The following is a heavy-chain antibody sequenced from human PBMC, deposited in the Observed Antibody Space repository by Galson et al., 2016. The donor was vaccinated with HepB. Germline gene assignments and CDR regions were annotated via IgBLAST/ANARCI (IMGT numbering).Heavy chain of an antibody. Sequence: SLRLSCAASGFIFGDYYMTWIRQAPGKGLEWISYIAGRSSTIYQPDSVKGRFTVSRDNAKNSLFLQMDSLRAEDTAVYFCARDREPETTMPIFDHWGQGVLVTVST. J-gene: IGHJ4*02. CDR3: ARDREPETTMPIFDH. CDR1: GFIFGDYY. V-gene: IGHV3-11*01. CDR2: IAGRSSTI. D-gene: IGHD4-17*01.